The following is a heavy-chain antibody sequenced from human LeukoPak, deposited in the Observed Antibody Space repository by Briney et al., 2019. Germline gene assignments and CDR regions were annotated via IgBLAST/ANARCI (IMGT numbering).Heavy chain of an antibody. CDR3: AKEATGGPYNWLDP. D-gene: IGHD2-15*01. CDR1: GFTFSNYA. Sequence: GGSLRLSCAASGFTFSNYAMSWVRQAPGKGLEWVSAISAGGDSTYYTDSVKGRFTISRDNSKNTLYLQMNSLRAEDTAVYYCAKEATGGPYNWLDPWGQGTLVTVSS. V-gene: IGHV3-23*01. CDR2: ISAGGDST. J-gene: IGHJ5*02.